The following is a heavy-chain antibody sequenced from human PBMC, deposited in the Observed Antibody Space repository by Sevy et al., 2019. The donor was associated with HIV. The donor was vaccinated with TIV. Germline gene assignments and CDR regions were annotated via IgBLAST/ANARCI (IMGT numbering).Heavy chain of an antibody. Sequence: SETLSLTCTVSGGSISSYYWTWIRQPPGKGLEWIGYIYYSGSTNYNPSLKSRVTISVDTSKNQFSLKLSTVTAADTAVYYCARDLKQNWCDPWGQGTLVTVSS. J-gene: IGHJ5*02. V-gene: IGHV4-59*13. CDR1: GGSISSYY. CDR2: IYYSGST. CDR3: ARDLKQNWCDP.